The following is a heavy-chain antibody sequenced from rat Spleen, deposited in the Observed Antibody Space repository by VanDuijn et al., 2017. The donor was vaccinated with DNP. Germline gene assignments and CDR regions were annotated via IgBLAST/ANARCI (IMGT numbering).Heavy chain of an antibody. V-gene: IGHV3-1*01. D-gene: IGHD1-10*01. CDR1: GYSITSNY. J-gene: IGHJ2*01. CDR2: ISYGGNT. CDR3: AGTPNYKGY. Sequence: EVQLQESGPGLVKPSQSLSLTCSVTGYSITSNYWGWIRQFPGSEMEWIGHISYGGNTRYNPSLKIRISITRDTSKNQFFLQMNNLKEEDTAIYYCAGTPNYKGYWGQGVMVTVSS.